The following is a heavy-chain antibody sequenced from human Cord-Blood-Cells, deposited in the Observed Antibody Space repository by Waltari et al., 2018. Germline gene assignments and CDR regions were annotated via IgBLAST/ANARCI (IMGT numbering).Heavy chain of an antibody. J-gene: IGHJ4*02. Sequence: LQVVLSGGGAVPRGWTLRLTCSASGRTFRSNGLHWVGQEPGRGLRWGIGITYDGGNKNYANSVKGRFTISVDNSKNTLYLQMSSLSAADTAVYYCASNRRCWTYFDYWGQGTLVTVSS. V-gene: IGHV3-30*03. CDR2: ITYDGGNK. CDR1: GRTFRSNG. D-gene: IGHD1-1*01. CDR3: ASNRRCWTYFDY.